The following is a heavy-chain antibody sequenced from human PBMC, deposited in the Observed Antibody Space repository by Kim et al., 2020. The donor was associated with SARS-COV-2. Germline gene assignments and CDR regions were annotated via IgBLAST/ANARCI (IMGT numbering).Heavy chain of an antibody. CDR2: INHSGST. CDR1: GGSFSGYY. Sequence: SETLSLTCAVYGGSFSGYYWSWIRQPPGKGLEWIGEINHSGSTNSNPSLKSRVTISVDTSKNQFSLKLSSVTAADTAVYYCARGTRQRLTRHDSYYMDVWGKGTPVTVSS. V-gene: IGHV4-34*01. J-gene: IGHJ6*03. D-gene: IGHD6-25*01. CDR3: ARGTRQRLTRHDSYYMDV.